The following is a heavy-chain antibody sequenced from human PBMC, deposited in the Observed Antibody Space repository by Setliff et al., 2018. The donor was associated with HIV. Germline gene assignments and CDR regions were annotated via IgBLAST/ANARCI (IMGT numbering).Heavy chain of an antibody. Sequence: SETLSLTCIVSGASISSDTWSWIRQPPGKGLQWIGFIYNSEMINYNPSLKSRVSMSLDTSKNQFFLKLTSVTAADTAVYYCARGGTSSNWFDPWGQGTLVTVS. CDR2: IYNSEMI. CDR1: GASISSDT. D-gene: IGHD1-26*01. J-gene: IGHJ5*02. CDR3: ARGGTSSNWFDP. V-gene: IGHV4-59*01.